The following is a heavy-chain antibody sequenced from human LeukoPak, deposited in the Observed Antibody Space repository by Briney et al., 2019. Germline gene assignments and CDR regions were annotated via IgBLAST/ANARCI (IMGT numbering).Heavy chain of an antibody. CDR2: ISWNSGSI. CDR3: AKDGSGSYPDYYGMDV. V-gene: IGHV3-9*01. CDR1: GFTFSSYS. D-gene: IGHD3-10*01. Sequence: GGSLRLSCAASGFTFSSYSMNWVRQAPGKGLEWVSGISWNSGSIGYADSVKGRFTISRDNAKNSLYLQMNSLRAEDTALYYCAKDGSGSYPDYYGMDVWGQGTTVTVSS. J-gene: IGHJ6*02.